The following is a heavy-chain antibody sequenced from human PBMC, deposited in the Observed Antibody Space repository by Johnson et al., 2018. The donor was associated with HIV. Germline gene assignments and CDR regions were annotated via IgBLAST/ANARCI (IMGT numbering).Heavy chain of an antibody. CDR3: AKDGPYSSGIDASDI. D-gene: IGHD6-19*01. V-gene: IGHV3-7*01. Sequence: VQLVESGGGVVQPGGSLRLSCAASGFTFSSYWMHWVRQAPGTGLEWVANIKQDGSEKYYVDSVKGRFPISRDNSKNTLYLEMNSLRGEDTALYYCAKDGPYSSGIDASDIWGQGAMVIVSP. CDR1: GFTFSSYW. CDR2: IKQDGSEK. J-gene: IGHJ3*02.